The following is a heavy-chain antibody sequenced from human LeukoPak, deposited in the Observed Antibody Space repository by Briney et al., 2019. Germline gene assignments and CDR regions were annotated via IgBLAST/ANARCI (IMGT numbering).Heavy chain of an antibody. CDR3: ARDGAVAGPYYYYYMDV. Sequence: GGSLRLSCAASGFMFSTYWMTWVRQAPGKGLVWVSRINSDGSSTSYADSVKGRFTISRDNAKNTLYLQMNSLRAEDTAVYYCARDGAVAGPYYYYYMDVWGKGTTVTVSS. V-gene: IGHV3-74*01. CDR2: INSDGSST. J-gene: IGHJ6*03. CDR1: GFMFSTYW. D-gene: IGHD6-19*01.